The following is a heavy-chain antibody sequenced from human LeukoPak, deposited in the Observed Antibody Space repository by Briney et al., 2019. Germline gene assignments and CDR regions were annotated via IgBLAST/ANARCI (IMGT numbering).Heavy chain of an antibody. CDR2: ISGSGGST. Sequence: GGSLRLSCAASGFTFSSYATSWVRQAPGKGLEWVSAISGSGGSTYYADSGMGRFTISRANSKSTLYLQMNSLRAEDTAVYYCAKDRSSGWYFWFDPWGQGTLVTVSS. CDR1: GFTFSSYA. CDR3: AKDRSSGWYFWFDP. J-gene: IGHJ5*02. V-gene: IGHV3-23*01. D-gene: IGHD6-19*01.